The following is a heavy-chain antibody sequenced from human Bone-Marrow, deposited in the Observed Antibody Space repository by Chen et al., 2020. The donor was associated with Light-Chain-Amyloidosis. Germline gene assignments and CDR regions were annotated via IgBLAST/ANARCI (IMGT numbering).Heavy chain of an antibody. D-gene: IGHD3-10*01. CDR1: GGPISSSSYY. CDR2: IYYSGST. J-gene: IGHJ4*02. V-gene: IGHV4-39*07. CDR3: ARARLNMVRGVAPYYFDY. Sequence: QLQLQESGPGLVKPSETLSLPCPVSGGPISSSSYYRGWIRRPPGKGLEWIGSIYYSGSTYYNPSLKSRVTISVDTSKNQFSLKLSSVTAADTAVYYCARARLNMVRGVAPYYFDYWGQGTLVTVSS.